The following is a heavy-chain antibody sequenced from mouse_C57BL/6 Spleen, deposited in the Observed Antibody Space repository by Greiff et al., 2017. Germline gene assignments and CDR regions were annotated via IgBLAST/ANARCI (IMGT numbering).Heavy chain of an antibody. CDR2: IYPRSGST. CDR1: GYTFTSYG. Sequence: QVQLQQSGAELVRPGASVKLSCKASGYTFTSYGISWVKQRPGQGLEWIGEIYPRSGSTYYNEKFKGKATLTADKSSSTAYMELRSLTSEDSAVYYCAGGAEDGTYDYFDYWGQGTTLTVSA. D-gene: IGHD3-3*01. V-gene: IGHV1-81*01. CDR3: AGGAEDGTYDYFDY. J-gene: IGHJ2*01.